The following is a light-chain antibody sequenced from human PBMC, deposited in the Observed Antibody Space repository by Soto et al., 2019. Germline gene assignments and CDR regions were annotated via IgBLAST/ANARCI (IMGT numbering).Light chain of an antibody. CDR2: GAS. CDR1: QSVSSSY. Sequence: EIVLTQSPGTLSLSPGERATLSCRASQSVSSSYLAWYQQKPGQAPRLLIYGASSRATGIPDRFSGSGSGTDFTLTISRLEPEDFAVYYCQQSGSSPLTFCGGTKVEIK. J-gene: IGKJ4*01. CDR3: QQSGSSPLT. V-gene: IGKV3-20*01.